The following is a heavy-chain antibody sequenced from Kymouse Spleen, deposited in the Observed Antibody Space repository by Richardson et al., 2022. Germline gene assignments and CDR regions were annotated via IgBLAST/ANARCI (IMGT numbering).Heavy chain of an antibody. CDR1: GFTFSSYG. CDR2: IWYDGSNK. Sequence: QVQLVESGGGVVQPGRSLRLSCAASGFTFSSYGMHWVRQAPGKGLEWVAVIWYDGSNKYYADSVKGRFTISRDNSKNTLYLQMNSLRAEDTAVYYCARDQGYSSGWYPFDYWGQGTLVTVSS. J-gene: IGHJ4*02. V-gene: IGHV3-33*01. D-gene: IGHD6-19*01. CDR3: ARDQGYSSGWYPFDY.